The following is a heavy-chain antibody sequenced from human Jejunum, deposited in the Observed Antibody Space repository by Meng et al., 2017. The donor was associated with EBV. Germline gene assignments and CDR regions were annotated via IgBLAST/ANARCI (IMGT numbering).Heavy chain of an antibody. CDR2: VIPIFATA. J-gene: IGHJ4*02. CDR3: ARSSGGVVADYFDY. D-gene: IGHD3-16*02. CDR1: GGTFSNYA. V-gene: IGHV1-69*06. Sequence: QRQLVQSGAEVKKPGSSVKVSCKASGGTFSNYAFSWVRQAPGQGLEWMGGVIPIFATANYAQRFQGRVTITADKSTSTAYMELRSLRSEDTAVYYCARSSGGVVADYFDYWGQGTLVTVSS.